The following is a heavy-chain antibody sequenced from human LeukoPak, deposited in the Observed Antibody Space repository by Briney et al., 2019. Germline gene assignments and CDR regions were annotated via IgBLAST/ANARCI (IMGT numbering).Heavy chain of an antibody. CDR1: GFTVSSNY. CDR3: AREWELRYFDY. D-gene: IGHD1-26*01. J-gene: IGHJ4*02. CDR2: IYSGGST. Sequence: GGSLRLSCAASGFTVSSNYMSWVRQAPGKGLEWVSVIYSGGSTYYADSVKGRFTISRDNSKNTLYLQMNSLRAEDTAVYYCAREWELRYFDYWGQGTLVTVSS. V-gene: IGHV3-66*01.